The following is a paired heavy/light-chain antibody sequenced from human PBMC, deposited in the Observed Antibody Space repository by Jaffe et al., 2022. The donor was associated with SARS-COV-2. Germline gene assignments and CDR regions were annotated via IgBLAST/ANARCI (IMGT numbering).Light chain of an antibody. CDR1: QSIDNW. Sequence: DIKMTQSPSTLSASVGDRITITCRASQSIDNWLAWYQQKPGKAPKLLIFKASSLENRVPSRFAGAGSGTEFTLTITSLQPDDFATYHCQQFKSYPWTFGQGTKVDIK. V-gene: IGKV1-5*03. CDR3: QQFKSYPWT. CDR2: KAS. J-gene: IGKJ1*01.
Heavy chain of an antibody. V-gene: IGHV3-21*02. Sequence: EVQLVESGGGLVKPGGSLRLSCVASGFTFRDYTMNWVRQAPGKGLEWISSISDGSSYIQYGDSVKGRITVSRDDAENSLYLQMDSLTDDDTAVYFCARSDSAHIFYYCYMDVWGKGTTVIVSS. D-gene: IGHD2-15*01. J-gene: IGHJ6*04. CDR2: ISDGSSYI. CDR1: GFTFRDYT. CDR3: ARSDSAHIFYYCYMDV.